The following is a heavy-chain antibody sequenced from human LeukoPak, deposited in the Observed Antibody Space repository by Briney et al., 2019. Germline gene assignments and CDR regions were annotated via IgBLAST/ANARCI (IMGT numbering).Heavy chain of an antibody. CDR1: GGAIRSGGYY. CDR3: ARSQPHSYFDY. CDR2: INNRGST. J-gene: IGHJ4*02. D-gene: IGHD4-11*01. Sequence: PSETLSLTCTVSGGAIRSGGYYWTWIRQFPGKGLEWIAYINNRGSTYYNPSLKSRIMMSVDVSENQFTLSLSSVTAADTAVYYCARSQPHSYFDYWGRGSLVTVSS. V-gene: IGHV4-31*03.